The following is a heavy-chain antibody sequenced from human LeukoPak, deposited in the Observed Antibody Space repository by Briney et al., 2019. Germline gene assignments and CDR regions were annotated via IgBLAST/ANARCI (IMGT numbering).Heavy chain of an antibody. CDR2: IKCDGSEK. D-gene: IGHD2-2*01. CDR3: VRGVGSSTSCYVRAFDI. CDR1: GFTFSNSW. J-gene: IGHJ3*02. Sequence: GGSLRLSCAASGFTFSNSWMHWVCQAPEKGLEWVADIKCDGSEKCYVDSVKGRLAIARDNAKNSLYLQVNSLRAEDMTVYYCVRGVGSSTSCYVRAFDIWGQGTMVTVSS. V-gene: IGHV3-52*01.